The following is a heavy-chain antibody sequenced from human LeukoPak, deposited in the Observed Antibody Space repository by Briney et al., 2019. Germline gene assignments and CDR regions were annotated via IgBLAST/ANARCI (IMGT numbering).Heavy chain of an antibody. CDR2: INPNSGGT. CDR3: AKYYYDSYEGYYFDY. D-gene: IGHD3-22*01. V-gene: IGHV1-2*02. J-gene: IGHJ4*02. Sequence: ASVKVSFKASGYTFTGSYMHWVRQAPGQGLEWMGWINPNSGGTNYAQKFQGRVTMTRDTSISTAYMELSRLKSDDTAFYYCAKYYYDSYEGYYFDYWGQGTLVTVSS. CDR1: GYTFTGSY.